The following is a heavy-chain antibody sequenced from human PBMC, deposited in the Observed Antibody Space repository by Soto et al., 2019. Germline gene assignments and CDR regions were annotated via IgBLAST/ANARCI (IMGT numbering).Heavy chain of an antibody. CDR3: ARSGSSWNLREFDS. CDR1: AYTFTNYG. J-gene: IGHJ4*02. CDR2: ISAYNGNI. D-gene: IGHD6-13*01. V-gene: IGHV1-18*01. Sequence: QVQLVQSGGEVKKPGASVKVSCKASAYTFTNYGISWVRQAPGQGLEWKGWISAYNGNINYAQKFRGRVTMTIDTSTSSAYLEVRSLRSYDTAVYYCARSGSSWNLREFDSLGQGTLVTVSS.